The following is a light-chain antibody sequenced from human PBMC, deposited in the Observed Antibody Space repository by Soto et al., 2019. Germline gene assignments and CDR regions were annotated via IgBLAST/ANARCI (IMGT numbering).Light chain of an antibody. V-gene: IGKV3-20*01. J-gene: IGKJ1*01. CDR2: DAY. CDR3: HQYASSFGT. CDR1: QSVGHMF. Sequence: EIVLTQSPDTLSLSPGDRATLSCRASQSVGHMFLAWFQQKPGQAPRLLIFDAYRRATGIPDRFSGSGSRTNFALTISRLEPEDFALYYCHQYASSFGTFGQGTKVDIK.